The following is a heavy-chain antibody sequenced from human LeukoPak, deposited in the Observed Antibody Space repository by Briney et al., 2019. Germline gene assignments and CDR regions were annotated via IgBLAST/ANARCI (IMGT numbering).Heavy chain of an antibody. CDR3: AKAMSTDHYDSRGFYRVDFDS. CDR2: LTNSGGSGGVT. V-gene: IGHV3-23*01. CDR1: GFTFSTYA. J-gene: IGHJ4*02. D-gene: IGHD3-22*01. Sequence: PGGSLGLSCAASGFTFSTYAMSWVRQAPGKGLEWVSALTNSGGSGGVTYYADSVKGRFIITRDNSKSTLYLQLSSLRAEDTAVYYCAKAMSTDHYDSRGFYRVDFDSWGQGTLVTVSS.